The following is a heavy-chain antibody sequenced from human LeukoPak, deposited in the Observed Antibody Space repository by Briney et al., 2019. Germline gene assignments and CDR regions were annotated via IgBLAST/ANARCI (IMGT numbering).Heavy chain of an antibody. V-gene: IGHV1-69*05. Sequence: GSSVKVSCKASGGTFSSYAISWVRQAPGQGLEWMGGIIPIFGTANYAQKFQGRVTITTDESTSTAYMELSSLRSEDTAVYYCATLGPLNYYDSVGNWGQGTLVTVSS. D-gene: IGHD3-22*01. CDR1: GGTFSSYA. CDR3: ATLGPLNYYDSVGN. CDR2: IIPIFGTA. J-gene: IGHJ4*02.